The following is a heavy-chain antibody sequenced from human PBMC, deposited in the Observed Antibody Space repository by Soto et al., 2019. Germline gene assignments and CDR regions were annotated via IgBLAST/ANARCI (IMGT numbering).Heavy chain of an antibody. CDR2: IHPGYSDT. CDR1: GFSFSRYT. J-gene: IGHJ6*02. D-gene: IGHD4-17*01. CDR3: TLSYGDSYYYYYGMDV. V-gene: IGHV5-51*01. Sequence: GESLKISCVGSGFSFSRYTVGWVRQVPGKDLEWMGVIHPGYSDTRYSPSFQGQVTISADKSISTAYLQWSSLKASDTAMYYCTLSYGDSYYYYYGMDVWGQGTTVTVSS.